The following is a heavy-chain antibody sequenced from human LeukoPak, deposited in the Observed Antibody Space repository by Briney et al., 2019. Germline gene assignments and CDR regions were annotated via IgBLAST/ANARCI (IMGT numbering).Heavy chain of an antibody. D-gene: IGHD6-19*01. J-gene: IGHJ4*02. Sequence: GGSLRLPCAPPDSTFTNYAMTWVRKPPGKGLKWSSTISGGGITTYYADSAKGRFTISRDNSKNTMFLQMNSLRADDTAVYYCPRQSYASGWNPFDYWGQGILVTVSS. CDR3: PRQSYASGWNPFDY. V-gene: IGHV3-23*01. CDR2: ISGGGITT. CDR1: DSTFTNYA.